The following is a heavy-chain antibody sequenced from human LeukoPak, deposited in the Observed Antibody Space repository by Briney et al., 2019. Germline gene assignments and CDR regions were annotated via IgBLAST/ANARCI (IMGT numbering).Heavy chain of an antibody. V-gene: IGHV3-30*02. CDR2: IRYDGSNK. J-gene: IGHJ4*02. D-gene: IGHD3-3*01. CDR3: AKDGPYYDFWSGYFALDY. CDR1: GFTFSSYG. Sequence: GGSLRLSCAASGFTFSSYGMHWVRQAPGKGLEWVAFIRYDGSNKYYADSVKGRFTISRDNSKNTLYLQMNSLRAEDTAVYYCAKDGPYYDFWSGYFALDYWGQGTLVTVSS.